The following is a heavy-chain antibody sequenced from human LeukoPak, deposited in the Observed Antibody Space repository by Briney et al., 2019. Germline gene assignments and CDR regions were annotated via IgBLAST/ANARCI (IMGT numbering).Heavy chain of an antibody. V-gene: IGHV1-69*13. Sequence: ASVKVSCKASGGTFSSYAISWVRQAPGQGLEWMGGIIPIFGTANYAQKFQGRVTITADESTSTAYMELSSLRSEDTAVYYCAAHNWNYPSAFDIWGQGTMVTVSS. D-gene: IGHD1-7*01. CDR3: AAHNWNYPSAFDI. CDR2: IIPIFGTA. J-gene: IGHJ3*02. CDR1: GGTFSSYA.